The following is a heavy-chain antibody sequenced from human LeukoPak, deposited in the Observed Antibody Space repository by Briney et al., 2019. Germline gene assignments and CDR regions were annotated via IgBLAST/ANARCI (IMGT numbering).Heavy chain of an antibody. V-gene: IGHV1-2*02. Sequence: ASVKVSCKASGYTFTGYYMHWVRQAPGHGLEWMGWINPNSGGTNYAQKFQGRVTITRDTSISTAYMELSRLRSDDTAVYYCARGEGGATAEIDYWGQGTLVTVSS. D-gene: IGHD1-26*01. J-gene: IGHJ4*02. CDR3: ARGEGGATAEIDY. CDR2: INPNSGGT. CDR1: GYTFTGYY.